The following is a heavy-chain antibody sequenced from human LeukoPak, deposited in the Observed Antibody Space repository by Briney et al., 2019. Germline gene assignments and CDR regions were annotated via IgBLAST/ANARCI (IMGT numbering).Heavy chain of an antibody. Sequence: SETLSLTCTVSGGSISNYYLSWIRQPAGKGLEWIGRIYSRVTTYNPSLKSRVTMSADTSRNHVSLTLNSVTAADTAVYYCARDSGTTGEVKFDHWGQGTLVTVSS. V-gene: IGHV4-4*07. CDR2: IYSRVT. CDR1: GGSISNYY. D-gene: IGHD3-10*01. J-gene: IGHJ5*02. CDR3: ARDSGTTGEVKFDH.